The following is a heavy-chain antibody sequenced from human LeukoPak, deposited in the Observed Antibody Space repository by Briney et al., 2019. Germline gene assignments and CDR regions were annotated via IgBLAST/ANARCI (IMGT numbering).Heavy chain of an antibody. Sequence: PSETLSLTCTVSGGSISSGDYYWSWIRQPPGKGLEWIGYIYYSGSTYYNPSLESRVTISVDTSKNQFSLKLSSVTAADTAVYYCAREHSSSSPSPYYYYYMDVWGKGTTVTVSS. CDR1: GGSISSGDYY. CDR3: AREHSSSSPSPYYYYYMDV. CDR2: IYYSGST. J-gene: IGHJ6*03. V-gene: IGHV4-30-4*08. D-gene: IGHD6-13*01.